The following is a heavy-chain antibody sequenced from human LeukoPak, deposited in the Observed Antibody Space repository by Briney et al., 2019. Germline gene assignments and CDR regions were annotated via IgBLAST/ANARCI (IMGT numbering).Heavy chain of an antibody. CDR3: ARSFSGNYDRRYFDL. CDR1: GYTFTSYG. V-gene: IGHV1-3*01. J-gene: IGHJ2*01. Sequence: ASVKVSCKASGYTFTSYGISWVRQAPGQRLEWMGWISATKGNTKYSQKFQGRVTITRDTSASTAYMELSSLRSEDTAVYYCARSFSGNYDRRYFDLWGRGTLVTVSS. CDR2: ISATKGNT. D-gene: IGHD3-10*01.